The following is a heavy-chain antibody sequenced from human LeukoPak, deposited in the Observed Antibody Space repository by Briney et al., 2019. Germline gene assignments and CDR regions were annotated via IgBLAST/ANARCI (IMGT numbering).Heavy chain of an antibody. D-gene: IGHD1-26*01. V-gene: IGHV3-21*01. CDR1: GFTFSSYS. CDR2: ISSSSSYI. CDR3: AKDLGLGAGASAFDI. Sequence: GGSLRLSCAASGFTFSSYSMNWVRQAPGEGLEWVSSISSSSSYIYYADSVKGRFTISRDNAKNSLYLQMNSLRAEDTAVYYCAKDLGLGAGASAFDIWGQGTMVTVSS. J-gene: IGHJ3*02.